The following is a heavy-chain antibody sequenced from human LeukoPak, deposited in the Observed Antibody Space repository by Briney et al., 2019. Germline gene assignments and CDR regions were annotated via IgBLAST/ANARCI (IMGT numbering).Heavy chain of an antibody. D-gene: IGHD4-17*01. J-gene: IGHJ4*02. CDR1: GFTFSTNW. Sequence: GGSLRLSCAASGFTFSTNWMSWVRQAPGKGLEWVAHINQDGSDKYYVDSVKGRFTISRDNAKNSLYLQVNSLRAEDTAVYYCSCHGDSGDWGQGTLVTVSS. CDR3: SCHGDSGD. CDR2: INQDGSDK. V-gene: IGHV3-7*05.